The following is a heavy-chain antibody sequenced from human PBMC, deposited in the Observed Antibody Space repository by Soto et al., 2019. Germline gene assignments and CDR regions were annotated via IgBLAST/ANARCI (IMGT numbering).Heavy chain of an antibody. J-gene: IGHJ4*02. CDR3: ARRLYCSGGSCYYFDY. Sequence: SETLSLTCAVYGGSFSGDYWSWIRQPPGKGLEWIGEINNSGSTNYNPSLKSRVTISVDTSKNQFSLKLSSVTAAEKAVYYCARRLYCSGGSCYYFDYWGQRKMVTVS. CDR2: INNSGST. V-gene: IGHV4-34*01. D-gene: IGHD2-15*01. CDR1: GGSFSGDY.